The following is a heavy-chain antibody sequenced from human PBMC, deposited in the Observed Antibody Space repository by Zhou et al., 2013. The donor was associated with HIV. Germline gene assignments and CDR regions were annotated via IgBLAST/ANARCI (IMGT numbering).Heavy chain of an antibody. V-gene: IGHV4-4*09. CDR2: IYASGHT. CDR3: AKKTESTLNWFFDL. D-gene: IGHD2-21*02. Sequence: QVQLLESGPGLVKPSETLSLTCTVSGGSLNLYYWSWIRQPPGKELEWIGYIYASGHTNYNPSLKSRVTISVDTSKNQFSLNLSSVTAADTAIYYCAKKTESTLNWFFDLWGRGTPVSVSS. J-gene: IGHJ2*01. CDR1: GGSLNLYY.